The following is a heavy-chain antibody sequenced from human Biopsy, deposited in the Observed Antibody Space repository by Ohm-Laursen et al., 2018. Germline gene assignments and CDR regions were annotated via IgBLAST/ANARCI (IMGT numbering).Heavy chain of an antibody. J-gene: IGHJ4*02. CDR1: GGSINSGGHF. Sequence: PSQTLSLTCSVSGGSINSGGHFWGWVRQSPGKGLEWIGYIYDIGDTYYNPSLMRLVSISADTSKNQVSLRLNSVTAADTAVYYFTRVRTFGGVIGGYYFDSWGQGILVTVSS. CDR3: TRVRTFGGVIGGYYFDS. D-gene: IGHD3-16*02. CDR2: IYDIGDT. V-gene: IGHV4-31*01.